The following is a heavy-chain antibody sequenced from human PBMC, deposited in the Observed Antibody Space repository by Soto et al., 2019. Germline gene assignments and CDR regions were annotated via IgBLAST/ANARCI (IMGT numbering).Heavy chain of an antibody. CDR2: IYYSGST. Sequence: SETLSLTCTVSGGSISSYYWSWIRQPPGKGLEWIGYIYYSGSTNYNPSLKSRVTISVDTSKNQFSLKLSSVTAAETAVYYCARVDYYDSSVFFQHWGQGTLVTVSS. CDR3: ARVDYYDSSVFFQH. D-gene: IGHD3-22*01. V-gene: IGHV4-59*01. J-gene: IGHJ1*01. CDR1: GGSISSYY.